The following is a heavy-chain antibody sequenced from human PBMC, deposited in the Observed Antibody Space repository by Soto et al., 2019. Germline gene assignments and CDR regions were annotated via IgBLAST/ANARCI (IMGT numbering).Heavy chain of an antibody. CDR2: MNPNNGNT. CDR3: ARGPRYCTNGVCYTTGGGSYYY. V-gene: IGHV1-8*01. Sequence: GGSVKVSCKASGYTFTSYDINWVRQATGQGLEWMGWMNPNNGNTDYAQKFQGRVTMTRNTSITTAYMELSSLRSEDTAVYYCARGPRYCTNGVCYTTGGGSYYYWGQGTLVTVSS. J-gene: IGHJ4*02. CDR1: GYTFTSYD. D-gene: IGHD2-8*01.